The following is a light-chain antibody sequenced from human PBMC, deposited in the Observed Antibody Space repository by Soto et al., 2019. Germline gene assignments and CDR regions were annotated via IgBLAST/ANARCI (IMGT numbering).Light chain of an antibody. CDR3: SSYTSSSPYV. CDR2: EVS. Sequence: QSALTQPDSVYGSPGQSITISCTGTSSDVGGYNYVSWYQQHPGKAPKLMIYEVSNRPSGVSNRFSGSNSGNTASLTISGLQAEDEADYYCSSYTSSSPYVFGTGTKLTVL. J-gene: IGLJ1*01. V-gene: IGLV2-14*01. CDR1: SSDVGGYNY.